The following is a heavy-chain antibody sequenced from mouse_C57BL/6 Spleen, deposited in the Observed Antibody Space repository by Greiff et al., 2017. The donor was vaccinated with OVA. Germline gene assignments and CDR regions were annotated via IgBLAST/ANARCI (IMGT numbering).Heavy chain of an antibody. CDR3: ASTTTTVVVHWYFDV. Sequence: QVQLQQPGTELVKPGASVKLSCKASGYTFTSYWMHWVKQRPGQGLEWIGNINPSNGGTNYNEKFKSKATLTVDKSSSTAYMQLSSLTSEDSAVYYGASTTTTVVVHWYFDVWGTGTTVTVSS. J-gene: IGHJ1*03. CDR2: INPSNGGT. D-gene: IGHD1-1*01. V-gene: IGHV1-53*01. CDR1: GYTFTSYW.